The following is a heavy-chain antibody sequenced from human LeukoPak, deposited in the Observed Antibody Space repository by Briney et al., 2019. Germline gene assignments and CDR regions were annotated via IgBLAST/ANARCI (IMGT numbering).Heavy chain of an antibody. V-gene: IGHV3-23*01. CDR3: AKTRPLDSSSWSHGDY. J-gene: IGHJ4*02. Sequence: GRSLRLSCAASGFTFSSYGMHWVRQAPGKGLEWVSAISGSGDSTYYGDSVKGRFTISRDNSKNTLYLQMNSLRAEDTAVYYCAKTRPLDSSSWSHGDYWGQGTLVTVSS. D-gene: IGHD6-13*01. CDR2: ISGSGDST. CDR1: GFTFSSYG.